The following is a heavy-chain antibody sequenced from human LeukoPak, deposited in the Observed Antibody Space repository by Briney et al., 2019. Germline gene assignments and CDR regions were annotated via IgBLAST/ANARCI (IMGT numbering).Heavy chain of an antibody. CDR1: GYTFTSYG. CDR2: ISAYNGNT. D-gene: IGHD3-22*01. Sequence: ASVTVSCKASGYTFTSYGISWVRQAPGQGLEWMGWISAYNGNTNYAQKLQGRVTMTTDTSTSTAYMELRSLRSDDTAVYYCARAALGYYDSSGYFFDYWGQGTLVTVSS. J-gene: IGHJ4*02. V-gene: IGHV1-18*01. CDR3: ARAALGYYDSSGYFFDY.